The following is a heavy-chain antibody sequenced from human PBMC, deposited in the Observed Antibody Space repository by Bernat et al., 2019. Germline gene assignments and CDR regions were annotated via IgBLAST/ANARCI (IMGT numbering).Heavy chain of an antibody. J-gene: IGHJ4*02. V-gene: IGHV3-30*18. CDR2: ISYDGSDK. CDR3: AKDYEILTGYYGFDY. D-gene: IGHD3-9*01. Sequence: GKRGEEGGGGGEKGRSLRRAGAASGFSFKSYGMHWVRQAPGKGREGGAVISYDGSDKFYADSVKGRFTISRDNSKNTLYLQMNSLRAEDTAVYYCAKDYEILTGYYGFDYWGQGTLVTVSS. CDR1: GFSFKSYG.